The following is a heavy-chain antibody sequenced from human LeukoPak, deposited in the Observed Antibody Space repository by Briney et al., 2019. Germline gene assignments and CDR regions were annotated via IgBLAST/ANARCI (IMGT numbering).Heavy chain of an antibody. CDR1: GFTVSSNY. CDR2: IYTDGRT. D-gene: IGHD6-13*01. J-gene: IGHJ4*02. V-gene: IGHV3-66*04. CDR3: ARRRAASWSFDS. Sequence: GGSLRLSCAASGFTVSSNYMGWVRQVPGKGLEWVSVIYTDGRTYSADSMKGRFTLSRDNSKNTLYLQMSSLRAEDTAVYYCARRRAASWSFDSWGQGTLVTVSS.